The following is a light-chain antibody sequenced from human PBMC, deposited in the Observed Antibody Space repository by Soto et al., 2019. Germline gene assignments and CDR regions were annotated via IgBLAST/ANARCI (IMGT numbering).Light chain of an antibody. CDR3: CSYAGTYTWV. CDR1: SGDVGGYNY. V-gene: IGLV2-11*01. J-gene: IGLJ3*02. Sequence: QSALTQPRSVSGSPGQSVTISCTGTSGDVGGYNYVSWYQHHPGKAPKLMIYAVRKRPSGVPDRFSGSKSGNTASLTISGLQAEDVADYYCCSYAGTYTWVFGGGTKLTVL. CDR2: AVR.